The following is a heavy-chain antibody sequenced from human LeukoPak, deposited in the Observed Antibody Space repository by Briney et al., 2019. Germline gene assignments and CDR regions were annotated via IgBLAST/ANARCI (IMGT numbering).Heavy chain of an antibody. CDR1: GYTLTELS. Sequence: ASVKVSCKVSGYTLTELSMHWVRQAPGKGLEWMGGFDPEDGETIYAQKFQGRVTITADESTSTAYMELSSLRSEDTAVYYCARDHCSSTSCYAEVDYYGMDVWGQGTTVTVSS. J-gene: IGHJ6*02. CDR2: FDPEDGET. CDR3: ARDHCSSTSCYAEVDYYGMDV. D-gene: IGHD2-2*01. V-gene: IGHV1-24*01.